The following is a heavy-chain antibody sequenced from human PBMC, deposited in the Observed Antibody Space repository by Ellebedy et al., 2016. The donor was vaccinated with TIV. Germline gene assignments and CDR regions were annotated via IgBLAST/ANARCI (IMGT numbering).Heavy chain of an antibody. Sequence: ASVKVSCKASGGTFSSYAISWVRQAPGQGLEWMGGIIPIFGTANYAQKFQGRVTITADESTNTAYMELSSLRSEDTAVYYCATGRSTSMSYYYYYGMDVWGQGTTVTVSS. CDR3: ATGRSTSMSYYYYYGMDV. CDR1: GGTFSSYA. V-gene: IGHV1-69*13. CDR2: IIPIFGTA. J-gene: IGHJ6*02. D-gene: IGHD2-2*01.